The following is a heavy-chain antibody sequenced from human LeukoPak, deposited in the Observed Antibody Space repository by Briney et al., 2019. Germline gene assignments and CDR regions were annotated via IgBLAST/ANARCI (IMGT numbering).Heavy chain of an antibody. CDR1: GGSSSSAGYY. CDR2: VYTSGIT. V-gene: IGHV4-61*02. CDR3: ARSLTGTTGGLKF. J-gene: IGHJ4*02. Sequence: SETLSLTCTVSGGSSSSAGYYWNWIRQPAGKGLELIGRVYTSGITNYNPSLKSRVSIAVDTSKNQFSLKLSSVTAADTAVYYCARSLTGTTGGLKFWGQGTLVTVSS. D-gene: IGHD1-20*01.